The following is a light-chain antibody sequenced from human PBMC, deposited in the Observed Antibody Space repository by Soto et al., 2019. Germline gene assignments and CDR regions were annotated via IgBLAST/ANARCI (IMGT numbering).Light chain of an antibody. Sequence: DIQITHSPSTLSASVGDRVTITCRASQSISSWLAWYQQKPGKAPKLLIYKASSLESGVPSRFSGSGSGTESTLTISSLQPDDFATYYCQQYNSYSPWTFGQGTKV. J-gene: IGKJ1*01. CDR2: KAS. CDR3: QQYNSYSPWT. V-gene: IGKV1-5*03. CDR1: QSISSW.